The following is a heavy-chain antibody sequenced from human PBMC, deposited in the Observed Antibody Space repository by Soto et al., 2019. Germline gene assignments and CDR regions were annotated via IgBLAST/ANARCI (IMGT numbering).Heavy chain of an antibody. CDR2: TSYDGSDK. J-gene: IGHJ1*01. CDR1: GFTFRSYV. V-gene: IGHV3-30*19. CDR3: ARWSTPAGLDS. Sequence: QVQLVESGGGVVQPGTSLRVSCVGSGFTFRSYVIHWVRQAPGKGLEWVALTSYDGSDKYYGDSVRGRFTISRNNSRNLVDRTRAAVRTENRALFHCARWSTPAGLDSGAQGPL. D-gene: IGHD1-26*01.